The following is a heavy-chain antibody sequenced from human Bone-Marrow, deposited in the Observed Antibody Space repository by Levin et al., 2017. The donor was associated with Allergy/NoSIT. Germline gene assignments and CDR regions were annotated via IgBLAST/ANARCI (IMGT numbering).Heavy chain of an antibody. D-gene: IGHD1-26*01. Sequence: GESLKISCAASGFSFSSAHINWIRQAPGKGLEWVSSLSTNGRYIYYADSVKGRFTISRDNAKNSLFLEMSSLRADDTAVYYCATGTGDMWELYYFDRWGQGTLVTVSS. CDR3: ATGTGDMWELYYFDR. V-gene: IGHV3-21*01. J-gene: IGHJ4*02. CDR2: LSTNGRYI. CDR1: GFSFSSAH.